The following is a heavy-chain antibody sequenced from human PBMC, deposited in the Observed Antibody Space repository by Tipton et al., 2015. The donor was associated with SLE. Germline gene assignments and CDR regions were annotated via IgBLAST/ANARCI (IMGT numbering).Heavy chain of an antibody. CDR2: IHHTGAT. V-gene: IGHV4-4*02. CDR3: ARRLSPNYYYGMDV. J-gene: IGHJ6*02. Sequence: LEWIGEIHHTGATNYNRSLKSRLTMSSDKSKNQFSLKLSSVTAADTAVYYCARRLSPNYYYGMDVWGQGITVTVSS.